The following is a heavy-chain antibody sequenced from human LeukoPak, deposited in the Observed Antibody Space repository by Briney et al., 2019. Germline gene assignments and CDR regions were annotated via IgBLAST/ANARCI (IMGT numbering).Heavy chain of an antibody. Sequence: SETLSLTCTVSGGSVTNYYWSWIRQHPGKGLEWIGYIYYSGSTYYNPSLKSRVTISVDTSKNQFSLKLSSVTAADTAVYYCARGFRFGDHDAFDIWGQGTMVTVSS. CDR2: IYYSGST. V-gene: IGHV4-59*06. CDR3: ARGFRFGDHDAFDI. CDR1: GGSVTNYY. J-gene: IGHJ3*02. D-gene: IGHD3-10*01.